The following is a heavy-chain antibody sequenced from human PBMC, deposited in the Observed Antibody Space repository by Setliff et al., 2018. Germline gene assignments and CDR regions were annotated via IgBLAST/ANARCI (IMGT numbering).Heavy chain of an antibody. CDR2: IYASWST. V-gene: IGHV4-61*10. Sequence: SSETLSLTCTVSGDSINSRTNYWSWIRQPAGKGPEWIGHIYASWSTNYNPSLKSRVTISLDASKNQFSLKLSSVTAADTAVYYCARAFYLEWLLFDYWGQGTLVTVSS. D-gene: IGHD3-3*01. CDR1: GDSINSRTNY. J-gene: IGHJ4*02. CDR3: ARAFYLEWLLFDY.